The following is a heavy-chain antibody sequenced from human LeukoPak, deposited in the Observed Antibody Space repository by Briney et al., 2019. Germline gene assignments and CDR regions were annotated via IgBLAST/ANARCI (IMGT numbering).Heavy chain of an antibody. CDR2: IYHSGST. CDR3: ARSRRSWSTFDY. D-gene: IGHD6-13*01. Sequence: SETLSLTCTVSGYSISSGFYWGLIRQPPGKGLEGIGSIYHSGSTYYNPSLKSRVTISVDTSKNQFSLKLTSVTAADTAVYYCARSRRSWSTFDYWGQGTLVTVSS. J-gene: IGHJ4*02. V-gene: IGHV4-38-2*02. CDR1: GYSISSGFY.